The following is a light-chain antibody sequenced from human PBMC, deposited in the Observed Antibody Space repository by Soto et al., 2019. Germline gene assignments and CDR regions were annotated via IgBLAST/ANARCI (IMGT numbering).Light chain of an antibody. CDR1: SSNIGRNA. J-gene: IGLJ3*02. CDR3: ASWDDSLFGWV. V-gene: IGLV1-44*01. Sequence: QSVLTQPPSASGAPGQRVTISCSGSSSNIGRNAVNWYRQLPGTAPNLVIFSNTIRPPRVPDRFSGSKSGTSASLVISGLRSEDEADYFCASWDDSLFGWVFGGGTKVTVL. CDR2: SNT.